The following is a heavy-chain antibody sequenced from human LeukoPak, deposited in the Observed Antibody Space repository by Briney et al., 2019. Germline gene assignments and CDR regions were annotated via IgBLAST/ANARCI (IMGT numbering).Heavy chain of an antibody. CDR3: ARGYGWFDP. J-gene: IGHJ5*02. D-gene: IGHD3-10*01. CDR2: IYSTTGTA. Sequence: SETLSLTCTVSGASPYWTWIRQPPGKGLEWIGYIYSTTGTANSNPSLKSRVTMSLDTSKKHLSLKLSAVTAADTAVYYCARGYGWFDPWGQGILVIVSS. CDR1: GASPY. V-gene: IGHV4-4*09.